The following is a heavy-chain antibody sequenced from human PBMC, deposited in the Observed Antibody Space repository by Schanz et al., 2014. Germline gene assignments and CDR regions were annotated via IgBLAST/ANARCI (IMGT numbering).Heavy chain of an antibody. V-gene: IGHV3-30*03. CDR1: GFTFSGYG. Sequence: VQLVESGGGVVQPGRSLRLSCAASGFTFSGYGMHWVRQAPGKGLEWVAIISYDGRHKNYTDSVKGRFTVSRDNSRNILYLEMNSLRPEDTAVYYCGRRGRQQVAPQDYHYGMDVWGQGTTVSVSS. CDR3: GRRGRQQVAPQDYHYGMDV. CDR2: ISYDGRHK. J-gene: IGHJ6*02. D-gene: IGHD6-13*01.